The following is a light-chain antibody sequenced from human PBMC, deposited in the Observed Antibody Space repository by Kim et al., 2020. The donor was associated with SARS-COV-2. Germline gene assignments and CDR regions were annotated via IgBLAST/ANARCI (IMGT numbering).Light chain of an antibody. CDR3: CSSGDTRILF. CDR2: EGT. CDR1: SRDAGSHKF. V-gene: IGLV2-23*01. Sequence: QSVLTQPASVSGSPGQAITISCTGISRDAGSHKFVTWYQQHPGKAPKLIIYEGTKRPSGVSARFSGSKSGDTASLIISGLQPEDEADYHCCSSGDTRILFFGGGTQLTVL. J-gene: IGLJ2*01.